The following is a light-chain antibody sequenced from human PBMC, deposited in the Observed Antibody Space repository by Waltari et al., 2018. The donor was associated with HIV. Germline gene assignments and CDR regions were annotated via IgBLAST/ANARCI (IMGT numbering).Light chain of an antibody. CDR2: GNN. J-gene: IGLJ2*01. CDR3: ATWDSSLCAVV. CDR1: ISNIGAHY. Sequence: QSVLTPPPPVSAAPGQKVTISCPANISNIGAHYVSWYQQLPGPAPKCLIYGNNKRPSGIPDRCLSSKSGTSATLSITGLQTGDEADYYCATWDSSLCAVVFGGGTKLTVL. V-gene: IGLV1-51*01.